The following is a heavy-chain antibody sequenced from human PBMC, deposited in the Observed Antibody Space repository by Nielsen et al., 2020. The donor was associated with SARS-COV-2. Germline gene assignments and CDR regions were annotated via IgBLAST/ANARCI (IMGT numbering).Heavy chain of an antibody. V-gene: IGHV4-61*01. CDR1: GGSVSSGSYY. CDR3: ARESYYDFWSGYYKDYDAFDI. J-gene: IGHJ3*02. CDR2: IYYSGST. D-gene: IGHD3-3*01. Sequence: SETLSLTCTVSGGSVSSGSYYWSWIRQPPGKGLEWIGYIYYSGSTNYNPSLKSRVTISVDTSKNQFSLKLSSVTAADTAVYYCARESYYDFWSGYYKDYDAFDIWGQGTMVTVSS.